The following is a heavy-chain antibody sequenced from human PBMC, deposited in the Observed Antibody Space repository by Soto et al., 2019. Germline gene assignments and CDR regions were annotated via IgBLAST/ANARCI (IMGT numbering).Heavy chain of an antibody. CDR1: GGSFSGYY. CDR2: INHSGST. V-gene: IGHV4-34*01. Sequence: SETLSLTCAVYGGSFSGYYWTWIRQPPGTGLEWIGEINHSGSTNYNPSLKSRVTISVDTSKNQFSLKLTSVTAADTAVFYGGCGKHPDLHSYSGQRS. J-gene: IGHJ4*02. CDR3: GCGKHPDLHSY. D-gene: IGHD6-25*01.